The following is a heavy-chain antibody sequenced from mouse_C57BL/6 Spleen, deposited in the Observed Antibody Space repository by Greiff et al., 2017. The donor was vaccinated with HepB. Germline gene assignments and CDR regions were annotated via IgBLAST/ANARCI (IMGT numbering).Heavy chain of an antibody. Sequence: VQLQQPGAELVKPGASVKMSCKASGYTFTSYWITWVKQRPGQGLEWIGDIYPGSGSTNYNEKFKSKATLTVDTSSSTAYMQLSSLTSEDSAVYYCARQGNYYSPWFAYWGQGTLVTVSA. J-gene: IGHJ3*01. D-gene: IGHD2-12*01. CDR1: GYTFTSYW. CDR2: IYPGSGST. CDR3: ARQGNYYSPWFAY. V-gene: IGHV1-55*01.